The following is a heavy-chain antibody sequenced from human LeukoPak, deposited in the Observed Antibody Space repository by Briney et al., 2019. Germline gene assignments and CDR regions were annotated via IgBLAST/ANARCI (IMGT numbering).Heavy chain of an antibody. CDR2: IIPLLGTP. CDR3: AEDSSMVTTRAPYYYYYLDV. CDR1: GYTFTSYG. J-gene: IGHJ6*02. D-gene: IGHD4-17*01. V-gene: IGHV1-69*13. Sequence: SVKVSCKASGYTFTSYGISWVRQAPGQGLEWMGGIIPLLGTPNYAQKFQGRVTITADDSTSTAYMELTSLGSEDTAVYYCAEDSSMVTTRAPYYYYYLDVWGQGTTVTVSS.